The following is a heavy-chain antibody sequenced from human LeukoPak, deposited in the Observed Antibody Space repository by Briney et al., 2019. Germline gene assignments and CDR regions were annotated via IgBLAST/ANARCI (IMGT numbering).Heavy chain of an antibody. CDR1: GYTFTSYY. CDR3: ARGHVKRWLQFGGTDDAFDI. D-gene: IGHD5-24*01. J-gene: IGHJ3*02. CDR2: MNPNSGNT. V-gene: IGHV1-8*02. Sequence: ASVKVSCKASGYTFTSYYMHWVRQATGQGLEWMGWMNPNSGNTGYAQKFQGRVTMTRNTSISTAYMELSSLRSEDTAVYYCARGHVKRWLQFGGTDDAFDIWGQGTMVTVSS.